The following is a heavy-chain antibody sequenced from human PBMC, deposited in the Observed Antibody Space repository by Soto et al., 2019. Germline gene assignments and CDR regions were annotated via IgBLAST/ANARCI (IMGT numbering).Heavy chain of an antibody. CDR1: GGFVSSGSYY. Sequence: QVQLQQWGAGLLKPSETLSLTCAVSGGFVSSGSYYWSWIRQPPGKGLEWIGEMSHSGGTHINPSLKSRVTRSGDTSKIQFSLKMSSVTAADTALYDCARVERGTATTVVDALDIWGPGTVVTVSS. CDR3: ARVERGTATTVVDALDI. D-gene: IGHD1-1*01. CDR2: MSHSGGT. V-gene: IGHV4-34*01. J-gene: IGHJ3*02.